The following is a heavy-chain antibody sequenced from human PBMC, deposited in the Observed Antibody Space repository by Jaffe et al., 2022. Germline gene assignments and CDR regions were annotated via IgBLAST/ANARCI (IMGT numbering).Heavy chain of an antibody. CDR2: IYYSGST. CDR1: GGSISSYY. V-gene: IGHV4-59*01. CDR3: ARTSYDFWSGYSDY. J-gene: IGHJ4*02. Sequence: QVQLQESGPGLVKPSETLSLTCTVSGGSISSYYWSWIRQPPGKGLEWIGYIYYSGSTNYNPSLKSRVTISVDTSKNQFSLKLSSVTAADTAVYYCARTSYDFWSGYSDYWGQGTLVTVSS. D-gene: IGHD3-3*01.